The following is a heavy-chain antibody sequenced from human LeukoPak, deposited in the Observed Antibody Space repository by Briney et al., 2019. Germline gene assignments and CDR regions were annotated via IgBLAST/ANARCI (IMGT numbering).Heavy chain of an antibody. D-gene: IGHD3-22*01. CDR3: ASPVYYYEGMDV. V-gene: IGHV1-69*13. CDR2: IIPIFGTA. CDR1: GGTFSSYA. Sequence: SVKVSCRASGGTFSSYAISWVRQAPGQGLEWMGGIIPIFGTANYAQKFQGRVTITADESTSTAYMELSSLRSEDTAVYYCASPVYYYEGMDVWGQGTTVTVSS. J-gene: IGHJ6*02.